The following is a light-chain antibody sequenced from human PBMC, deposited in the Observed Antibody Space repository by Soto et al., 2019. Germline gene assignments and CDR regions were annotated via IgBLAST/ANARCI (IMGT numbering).Light chain of an antibody. J-gene: IGLJ7*01. V-gene: IGLV2-8*01. Sequence: QSALTQPPSASGSPGQSVAISCTGTSSDVGGYNYVSWYQQHPGKAPKLLIYGNNNRPSGVPDRFSGSKSGTSASLAITGLQAEDEADYYCQSYDSSLSASVFGGGTQLTVL. CDR1: SSDVGGYNY. CDR2: GNN. CDR3: QSYDSSLSASV.